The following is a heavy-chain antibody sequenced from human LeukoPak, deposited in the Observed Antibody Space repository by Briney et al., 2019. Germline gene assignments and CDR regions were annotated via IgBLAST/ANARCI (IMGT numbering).Heavy chain of an antibody. Sequence: KSGGSLRLSCAASGFTFSDYYMSWIRQAPGKGLEWVSVISGSGGSTYYADSVKGRFTISRDNSKNTLYLQMNSLRAEDTAVYYCASPQVLSPHDYGESYHFDYWGQGTLVTVSS. CDR2: ISGSGGST. V-gene: IGHV3-23*01. D-gene: IGHD4-17*01. CDR3: ASPQVLSPHDYGESYHFDY. J-gene: IGHJ4*02. CDR1: GFTFSDYY.